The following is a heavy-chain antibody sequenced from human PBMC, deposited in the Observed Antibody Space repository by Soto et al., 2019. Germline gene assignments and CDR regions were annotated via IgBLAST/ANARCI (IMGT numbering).Heavy chain of an antibody. D-gene: IGHD2-21*02. J-gene: IGHJ6*02. CDR1: GGTFSSYA. CDR3: ARNVVVTAIRSLGYYYYGMDV. CDR2: IIPIFGTA. Sequence: SVKVSCKASGGTFSSYAISWVRQAPGQGLEWMGGIIPIFGTANYAQRFQGRVTITADESTSTAYMELSSLRSEDTAVYYCARNVVVTAIRSLGYYYYGMDVWGQGTTVTVSS. V-gene: IGHV1-69*13.